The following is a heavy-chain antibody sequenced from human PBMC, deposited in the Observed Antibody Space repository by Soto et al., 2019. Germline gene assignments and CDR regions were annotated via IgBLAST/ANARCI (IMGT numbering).Heavy chain of an antibody. J-gene: IGHJ4*02. Sequence: GGSLRLSCTASGFTFSNYDIHWVCQAPGKGLEWVAGISYDGNNKYHADSVKGRFSISRDNSKNTLFLQMNSLNAEDTAVYYCARSRSATGYWGQGTLVTVSS. CDR3: ARSRSATGY. CDR2: ISYDGNNK. CDR1: GFTFSNYD. V-gene: IGHV3-33*08. D-gene: IGHD3-9*01.